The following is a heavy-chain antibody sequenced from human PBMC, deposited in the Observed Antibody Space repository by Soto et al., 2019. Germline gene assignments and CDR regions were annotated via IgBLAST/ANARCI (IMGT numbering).Heavy chain of an antibody. Sequence: QVQLVQSGAEVKKPGASVKVSCQVSGHTLTELSVHWVRQAPGKGLEWMGGFDPEEGEIVHAQKFQGRVTMTEDTSADSAYMEVSSLTSEDTAVYYCVAGGTRWLLSPFDYWGQGTLVTVSS. J-gene: IGHJ4*02. V-gene: IGHV1-24*01. CDR2: FDPEEGEI. CDR1: GHTLTELS. CDR3: VAGGTRWLLSPFDY. D-gene: IGHD1-1*01.